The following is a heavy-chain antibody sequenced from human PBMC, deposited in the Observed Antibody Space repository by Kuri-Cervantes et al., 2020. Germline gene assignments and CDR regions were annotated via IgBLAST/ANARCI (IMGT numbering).Heavy chain of an antibody. D-gene: IGHD3-22*01. V-gene: IGHV4-30-2*01. CDR3: ARISYYDSSGYLD. J-gene: IGHJ4*02. Sequence: SCAVSGGSISSGGYSWSWIRQPPGKGLEWIGYIYHSGSTYYNPSLKSRVTISVDRSKNQFSLKLSSVTAADTAVYYCARISYYDSSGYLDWGQGTLVTVSS. CDR1: GGSISSGGYS. CDR2: IYHSGST.